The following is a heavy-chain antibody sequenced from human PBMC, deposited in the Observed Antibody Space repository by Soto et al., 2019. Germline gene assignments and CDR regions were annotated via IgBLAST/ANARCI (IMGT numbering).Heavy chain of an antibody. Sequence: PGGYLGLSCAASGVTFSNAWMRWVRQAPGKGLEWVGRIKSKTDGGTTDYAAPVKGRFTISRDDSKNTLYLQMNSLKTEDTAVYYFSKEFDDYGSRGYYRYYSAYCGHGT. D-gene: IGHD3-22*01. CDR3: SKEFDDYGSRGYYRYYSAY. CDR2: IKSKTDGGTT. J-gene: IGHJ4*01. V-gene: IGHV3-15*01. CDR1: GVTFSNAW.